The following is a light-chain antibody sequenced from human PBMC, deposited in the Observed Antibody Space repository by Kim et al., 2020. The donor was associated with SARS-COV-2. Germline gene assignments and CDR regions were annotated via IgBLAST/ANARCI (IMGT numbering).Light chain of an antibody. CDR1: SIDAGGFDS. CDR2: DVT. V-gene: IGLV2-11*01. CDR3: SSFVGRYTWV. J-gene: IGLJ3*02. Sequence: GQSVAMSCTGASIDAGGFDSVSWYQHYPDKAPKLVIYDVTERPSGVPDRFSGSKSGNTASLTISGLQAEDEADYYCSSFVGRYTWVFGGGTKLTVL.